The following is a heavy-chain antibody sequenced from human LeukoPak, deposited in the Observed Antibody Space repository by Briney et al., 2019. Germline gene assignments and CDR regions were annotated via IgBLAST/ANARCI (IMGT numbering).Heavy chain of an antibody. D-gene: IGHD2-15*01. CDR3: AREPHDSDAVPGI. Sequence: GGSLRLSCAASGFTFSNYWMSWVRQAPGKGLEWVANINQDGSEKYYVDSVRGRFTISRDNAKNSLYLQMNSLRAEDTAVYYCAREPHDSDAVPGIWGHGTMVTVSS. J-gene: IGHJ3*02. V-gene: IGHV3-7*01. CDR2: INQDGSEK. CDR1: GFTFSNYW.